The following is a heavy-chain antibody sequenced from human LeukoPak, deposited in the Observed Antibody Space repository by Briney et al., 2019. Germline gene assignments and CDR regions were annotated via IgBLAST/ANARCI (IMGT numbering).Heavy chain of an antibody. CDR3: ARGPQWPYYFDY. CDR1: GFTFSSYS. D-gene: IGHD6-19*01. J-gene: IGHJ4*02. Sequence: PGGSLRLSCAASGFTFSSYSMNWVRQAPGKGLEWVSSISSSSNYIYYADSVKGRFTISRDNAKNSLYLQMNSLRAEDTAVYYCARGPQWPYYFDYWGQGTLVTVSS. CDR2: ISSSSNYI. V-gene: IGHV3-21*01.